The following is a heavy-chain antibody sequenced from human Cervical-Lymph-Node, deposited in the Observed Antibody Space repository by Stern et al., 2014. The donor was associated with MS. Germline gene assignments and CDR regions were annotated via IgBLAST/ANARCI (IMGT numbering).Heavy chain of an antibody. J-gene: IGHJ6*02. Sequence: VQLVESGAEVQKPGSTVKVSCKASGGTFSSSAISWVRQAPGQGLEWMGGIIHIVGTANYAQKFQGRVTITADESTSTAYMELSSLRSEDTAVYYCARGELKEGLVRGMDVWGQGTTVTVSS. CDR1: GGTFSSSA. CDR3: ARGELKEGLVRGMDV. D-gene: IGHD1-26*01. V-gene: IGHV1-69*01. CDR2: IIHIVGTA.